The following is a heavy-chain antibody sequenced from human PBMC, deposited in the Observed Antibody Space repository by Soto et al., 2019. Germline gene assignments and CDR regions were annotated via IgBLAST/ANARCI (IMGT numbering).Heavy chain of an antibody. V-gene: IGHV4-30-4*01. CDR3: ATMGTPATGLYFFDY. CDR1: GGSISSGNYY. J-gene: IGHJ4*02. Sequence: SETLSLTCTVSGGSISSGNYYWSWIRQPPGKGLEWIGFISYSGSTYYSTSLKGRVTISVDTSKRQFSLNLSFVTAADKSVYYCATMGTPATGLYFFDYWGQGSLVTVSS. CDR2: ISYSGST. D-gene: IGHD2-15*01.